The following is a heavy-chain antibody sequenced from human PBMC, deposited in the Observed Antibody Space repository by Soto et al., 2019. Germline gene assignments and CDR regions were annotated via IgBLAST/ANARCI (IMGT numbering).Heavy chain of an antibody. CDR1: GGSISSYY. Sequence: SETLSLTCTVSGGSISSYYWSWIRQPPGKGLEWIGYIYYSGSTNYNPSLKSRVTISVDTSKNQFSLKLSSVTAADTAVYYCARGIVGATGRVLFDYWGQGTLVTVSS. J-gene: IGHJ4*02. CDR2: IYYSGST. D-gene: IGHD1-26*01. V-gene: IGHV4-59*01. CDR3: ARGIVGATGRVLFDY.